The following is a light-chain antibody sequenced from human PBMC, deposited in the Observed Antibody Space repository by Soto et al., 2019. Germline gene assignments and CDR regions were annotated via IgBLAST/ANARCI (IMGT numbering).Light chain of an antibody. CDR1: RTNIGSNT. CDR2: SNN. J-gene: IGLJ1*01. Sequence: QAALTQPPSASGTPGERGTNYCSGSRTNIGSNTVNWYQQLPGTAPKLLIYSNNQRPSGVPDRFSGSKSGTSASLAISGLQSEDEADYYCAAWDDSLNGSYVFGTGTKVTVL. CDR3: AAWDDSLNGSYV. V-gene: IGLV1-44*01.